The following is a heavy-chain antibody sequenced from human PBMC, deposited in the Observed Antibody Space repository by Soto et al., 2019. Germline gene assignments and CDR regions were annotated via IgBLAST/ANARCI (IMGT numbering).Heavy chain of an antibody. V-gene: IGHV3-74*01. J-gene: IGHJ4*02. CDR1: GFTFSSYW. CDR3: GRSREGYSYVEH. D-gene: IGHD4-4*01. CDR2: ISSDGSSI. Sequence: EVQLVESGGGFVQPGGSLRLSCAASGFTFSSYWMHWVRQAPGAGPVWVSRISSDGSSIYYADSVKGRFTVSRDNAKNTLYLQMSSLRADDTAVYYCGRSREGYSYVEHGGQGILVTVSS.